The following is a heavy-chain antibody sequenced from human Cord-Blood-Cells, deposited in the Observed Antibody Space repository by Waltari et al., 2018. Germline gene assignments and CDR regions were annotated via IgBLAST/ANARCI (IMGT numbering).Heavy chain of an antibody. V-gene: IGHV1-69*01. D-gene: IGHD1-26*01. CDR1: GGTFSSSD. Sequence: VQLVQSGAEVKKPGSSVKVSCKASGGTFSSSDISWVRQAPGQGLDGMGGIIPIFGTANYAQKFQGRVTITADESTSTAYMELSSLRSEDTAVYYCARVLKLSGPFDIWGQGTMVTVSS. J-gene: IGHJ3*02. CDR3: ARVLKLSGPFDI. CDR2: IIPIFGTA.